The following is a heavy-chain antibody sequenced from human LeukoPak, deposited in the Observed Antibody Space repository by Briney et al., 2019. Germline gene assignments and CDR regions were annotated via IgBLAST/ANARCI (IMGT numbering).Heavy chain of an antibody. V-gene: IGHV4-34*01. D-gene: IGHD3-22*01. Sequence: SETLSLTCAVYGGSFSGYYWSWIRQPPGKGLEWIGEINHSGSTNYNPSLKSRVTISVDTSKNQFSLKLSSVTAADTAVYYCARRVVRYDSSGRFDYWGQGTLVTVSS. CDR1: GGSFSGYY. J-gene: IGHJ4*02. CDR2: INHSGST. CDR3: ARRVVRYDSSGRFDY.